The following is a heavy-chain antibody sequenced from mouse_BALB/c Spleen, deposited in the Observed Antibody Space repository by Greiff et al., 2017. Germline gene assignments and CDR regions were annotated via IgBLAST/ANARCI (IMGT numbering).Heavy chain of an antibody. CDR2: ISSGGGST. V-gene: IGHV5-12-1*01. CDR3: ASLDYGNYN. J-gene: IGHJ2*01. Sequence: DVKLVESGGGLVKPGGSLKLSCAASGFAFSSYDMSWVRQTPEKRLEWVAYISSGGGSTYYPDTVKGRCTISRDNAKNTLYLQMSSLKSEDTAMYYCASLDYGNYNWGQGTTLTVSS. CDR1: GFAFSSYD. D-gene: IGHD2-1*01.